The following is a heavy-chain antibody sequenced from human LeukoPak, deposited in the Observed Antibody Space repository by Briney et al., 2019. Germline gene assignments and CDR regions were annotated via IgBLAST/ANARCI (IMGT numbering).Heavy chain of an antibody. CDR2: IYYSGST. V-gene: IGHV4-31*03. CDR1: GGSISSGGYY. Sequence: SETLSLTCTVSGGSISSGGYYWSWIRQHPGKGLEWIGYIYYSGSTYYNPSLKSRVTISVDTSKNQFSLKLSSVTAADTAVYYCARGGPYYYDSSGYIGFDYWGQGTLVTVSS. CDR3: ARGGPYYYDSSGYIGFDY. J-gene: IGHJ4*02. D-gene: IGHD3-22*01.